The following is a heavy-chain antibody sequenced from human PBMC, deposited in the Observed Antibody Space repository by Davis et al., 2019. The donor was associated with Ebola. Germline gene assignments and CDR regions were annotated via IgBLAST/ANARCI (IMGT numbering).Heavy chain of an antibody. Sequence: GESLKISCAASGLTFSGSAMHWVRQASGKGLEWVGRIRSKANSYATAYAASVKGRFTISRDDSKNTAYLQMNSLKTEDTAVYYCTLNAQLVRGEDYWGQGTLVTVSS. D-gene: IGHD6-6*01. CDR1: GLTFSGSA. CDR3: TLNAQLVRGEDY. CDR2: IRSKANSYAT. V-gene: IGHV3-73*01. J-gene: IGHJ4*02.